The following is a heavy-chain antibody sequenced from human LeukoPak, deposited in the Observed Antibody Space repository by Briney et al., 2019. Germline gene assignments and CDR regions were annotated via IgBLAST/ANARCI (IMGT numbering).Heavy chain of an antibody. CDR2: IYHSGST. CDR3: ASRAVVGANYYMDV. CDR1: GGSISSGGYY. Sequence: PSETLSLTCTVSGGSISSGGYYWSWIRQPLGKGLEWIGYIYHSGSTYYNPSLKSRVTISVDRSKNQFSLKLSSVTAADTAVYYCASRAVVGANYYMDVWGKGTTVTVSS. D-gene: IGHD1-26*01. J-gene: IGHJ6*03. V-gene: IGHV4-30-2*01.